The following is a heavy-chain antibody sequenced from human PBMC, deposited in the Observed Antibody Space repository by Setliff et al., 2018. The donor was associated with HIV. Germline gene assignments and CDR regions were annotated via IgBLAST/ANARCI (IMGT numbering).Heavy chain of an antibody. J-gene: IGHJ1*01. CDR3: ARHDADGGGPFFQH. V-gene: IGHV4-31*03. CDR1: GGSISSGGYY. Sequence: PSETLSLTCTVSGGSISSGGYYWSWIRQHPGKGLEWIGYIYYSGSTYYNPSLKSRVSISVDTSKNQFSLKLSSVTAADTAVYYCARHDADGGGPFFQHWGQGTPVTVSS. CDR2: IYYSGST. D-gene: IGHD3-16*01.